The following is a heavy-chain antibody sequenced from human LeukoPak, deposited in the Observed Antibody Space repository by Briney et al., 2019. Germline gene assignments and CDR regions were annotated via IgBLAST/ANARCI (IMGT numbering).Heavy chain of an antibody. CDR3: AKGLDYDSSGYYSY. D-gene: IGHD3-22*01. V-gene: IGHV3-9*01. J-gene: IGHJ4*02. Sequence: GGSQRLSCAASGFTFDDYAMHWVRQAPGKGLEWVSGISWNSGSIGYADSVKGRFTISRDNAKNSLYLQMNSLRAEDTALYYCAKGLDYDSSGYYSYWGQGTLVTVSS. CDR2: ISWNSGSI. CDR1: GFTFDDYA.